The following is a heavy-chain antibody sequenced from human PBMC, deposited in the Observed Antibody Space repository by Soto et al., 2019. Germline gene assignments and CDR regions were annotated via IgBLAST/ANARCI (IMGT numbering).Heavy chain of an antibody. CDR2: INAANGNT. CDR3: ARSGYFDN. D-gene: IGHD3-3*01. Sequence: ASVKVSCKAPGYTFTSYDIHWVRQAPGQRLEWMGWINAANGNTKYSQKFQGRVTFTRDTSASTAYMELSSLRSEDTAVYFCARSGYFDNWGQGTLVTVSS. CDR1: GYTFTSYD. J-gene: IGHJ4*02. V-gene: IGHV1-3*01.